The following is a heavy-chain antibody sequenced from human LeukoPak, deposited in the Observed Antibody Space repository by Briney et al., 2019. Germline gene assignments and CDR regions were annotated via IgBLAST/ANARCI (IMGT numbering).Heavy chain of an antibody. D-gene: IGHD2-2*01. V-gene: IGHV4-59*01. CDR3: ARTLPAAGLHADY. J-gene: IGHJ4*02. Sequence: SETLSLTCTVSGGSISSYYWSWIRQPPGKGLEWIGYIYYSGSTNYNPSLKSRVTIPVDTSKNQFSLKLSSVTAADTAVYYCARTLPAAGLHADYWGQGTLVTVSS. CDR2: IYYSGST. CDR1: GGSISSYY.